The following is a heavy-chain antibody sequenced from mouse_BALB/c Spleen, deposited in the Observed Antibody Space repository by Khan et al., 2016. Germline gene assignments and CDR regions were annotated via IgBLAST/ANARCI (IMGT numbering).Heavy chain of an antibody. D-gene: IGHD1-1*01. CDR1: GYSITSDYA. J-gene: IGHJ2*01. CDR3: ARYYYGSSYVDY. CDR2: ISYSGST. Sequence: LQQSGPGLVKPSQSLSLTCTVTGYSITSDYAWNWIRQFPGNKLEWMGYISYSGSTSYNPSLKSRISITRDTSKNQFFLQLNSVTTEDTATYYCARYYYGSSYVDYWGQGTTLTVSS. V-gene: IGHV3-2*02.